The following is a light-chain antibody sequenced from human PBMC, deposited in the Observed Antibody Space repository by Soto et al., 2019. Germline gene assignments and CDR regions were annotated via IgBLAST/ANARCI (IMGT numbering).Light chain of an antibody. CDR1: QSVRNN. CDR3: QQSNNWPYT. Sequence: EIVMTHSPATLSVYPGERATLSCRASQSVRNNLAWYQQKPGQAPRLLIYGASTRATGIPARFSGSGSGTEFTLTINSLQSEDFALYFCQQSNNWPYTFGQGTKLEIK. CDR2: GAS. V-gene: IGKV3-15*01. J-gene: IGKJ2*01.